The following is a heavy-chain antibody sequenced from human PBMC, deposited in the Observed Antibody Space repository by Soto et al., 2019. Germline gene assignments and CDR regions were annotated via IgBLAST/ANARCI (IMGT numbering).Heavy chain of an antibody. V-gene: IGHV4-31*03. Sequence: QVQLQESGPGLVKPSQTLSLTCTVSGGSINTVSYYWSWIRQHPGKGLEWIGYIYYSGSTYYNPSPKSRFTISVDTSKNQFSLKLKSVTAADTAVYYCARDGRLASLGDYWGQGTLVTVSS. J-gene: IGHJ4*02. CDR2: IYYSGST. CDR3: ARDGRLASLGDY. D-gene: IGHD6-19*01. CDR1: GGSINTVSYY.